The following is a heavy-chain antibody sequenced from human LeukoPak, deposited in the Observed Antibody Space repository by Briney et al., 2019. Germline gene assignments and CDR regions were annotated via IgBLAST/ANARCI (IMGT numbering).Heavy chain of an antibody. CDR3: ARDYYGSGSYYNSDAFDI. Sequence: GASVKVSCKASGYTFTSCGISWVRQAPGQGLEWMGWISAYNGNTNYAQKLQGRVTMTTDTSTSTAYMELRSLRSDDTAVYYCARDYYGSGSYYNSDAFDIWGQGTMVTVSS. CDR1: GYTFTSCG. J-gene: IGHJ3*02. V-gene: IGHV1-18*01. D-gene: IGHD3-10*01. CDR2: ISAYNGNT.